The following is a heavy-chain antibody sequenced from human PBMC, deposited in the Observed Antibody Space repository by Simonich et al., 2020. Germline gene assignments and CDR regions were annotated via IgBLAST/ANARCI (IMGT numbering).Heavy chain of an antibody. J-gene: IGHJ4*02. CDR1: GGSYSGYY. V-gene: IGHV4-34*01. CDR2: INHSGST. CDR3: ARHLQLGPFDY. D-gene: IGHD1-1*01. Sequence: VTLPQWGAGLLNPSEPLSLTCHAYGGSYSGYYWIWIRQPPWKGLEWIGEINHSGSTNYNPSLKSLVTISVDTSKKQFSLKLSSVTAADTAVYYCARHLQLGPFDYWGQGTLVTVSS.